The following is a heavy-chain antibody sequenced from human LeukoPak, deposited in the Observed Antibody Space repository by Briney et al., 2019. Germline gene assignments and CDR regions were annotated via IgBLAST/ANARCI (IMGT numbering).Heavy chain of an antibody. V-gene: IGHV1-2*02. J-gene: IGHJ4*02. CDR2: INPNSGGT. Sequence: GASVKVSCKASGYTFTGYYIHWVRQAPGQGLEWMGWINPNSGGTNYAQKFQGRVTMTRDTPISTAYMELSRLRSDDTAVYYCARARFRSIVGAISEVNYWGQGTLVTVSS. CDR3: ARARFRSIVGAISEVNY. D-gene: IGHD1-26*01. CDR1: GYTFTGYY.